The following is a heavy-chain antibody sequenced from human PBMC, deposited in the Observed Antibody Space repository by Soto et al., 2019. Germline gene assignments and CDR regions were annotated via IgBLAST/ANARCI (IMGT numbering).Heavy chain of an antibody. J-gene: IGHJ4*02. Sequence: PSETLSLTCAVSGYSISSGYYWGWIRQPPGKGLEWIGSIYHSGSTYYNPSLKSRVTISVGTSKNQFSLKLSSVTAADTAVYYCARVSRGGDGYKFDYWGQGTLVTVSS. CDR1: GYSISSGYY. CDR3: ARVSRGGDGYKFDY. CDR2: IYHSGST. D-gene: IGHD3-16*01. V-gene: IGHV4-38-2*01.